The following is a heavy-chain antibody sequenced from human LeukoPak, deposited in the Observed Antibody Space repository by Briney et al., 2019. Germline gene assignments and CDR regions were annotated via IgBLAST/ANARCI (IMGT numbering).Heavy chain of an antibody. J-gene: IGHJ4*02. CDR3: AREATVVTPSDY. D-gene: IGHD4-23*01. Sequence: SETLSLTCTVSGGSISSYYWSWIRQPPGKGLEWIGTIYHSGSTYYNPSLKSRVTISVDTSKNQFSLKLSSVTAADTAVYYCAREATVVTPSDYWGQGTLVTVSS. CDR2: IYHSGST. CDR1: GGSISSYY. V-gene: IGHV4-59*12.